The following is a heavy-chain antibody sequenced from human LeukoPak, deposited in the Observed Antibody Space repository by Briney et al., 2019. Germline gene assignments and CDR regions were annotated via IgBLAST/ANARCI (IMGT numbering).Heavy chain of an antibody. Sequence: GGSLRLSCAASGFTFSDYWIHWVRQAPGKGLEWVSSISSSSSYIYYADSVKGRFTISRDNAKNSLYLQMNSLRAEDTAVYYCARGVVGAIGSWGQGTLVTVSS. CDR2: ISSSSSYI. V-gene: IGHV3-21*01. CDR1: GFTFSDYW. J-gene: IGHJ4*02. CDR3: ARGVVGAIGS. D-gene: IGHD1-26*01.